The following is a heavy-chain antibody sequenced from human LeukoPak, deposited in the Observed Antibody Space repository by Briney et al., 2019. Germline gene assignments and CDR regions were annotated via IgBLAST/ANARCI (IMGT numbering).Heavy chain of an antibody. Sequence: GGSLRLSCTASGFTFSGFVMSWVRQAPGKRLEWVSGISGSGGSTYYADSVKGRFTISRDNSKNTLDLQMNSLRAEDTAVYYCARESSGYHLDYWGQGTLVTVSS. CDR2: ISGSGGST. CDR1: GFTFSGFV. J-gene: IGHJ4*02. D-gene: IGHD3-22*01. V-gene: IGHV3-23*01. CDR3: ARESSGYHLDY.